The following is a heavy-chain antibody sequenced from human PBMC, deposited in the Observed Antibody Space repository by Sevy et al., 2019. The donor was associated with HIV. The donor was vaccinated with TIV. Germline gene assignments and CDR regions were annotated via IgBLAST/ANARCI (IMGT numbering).Heavy chain of an antibody. J-gene: IGHJ6*02. CDR3: ARGPRDYGSQSYYNPPYALDV. V-gene: IGHV3-7*03. Sequence: GESLKISCAGSGFTFSNYWVTWVRQAPGKGLEWVANIKQDGSEKYSLDSVKGRFTISRDNAKNSLYLQMNSLRADDTAVYYCARGPRDYGSQSYYNPPYALDVWGQGTTVTVSS. CDR2: IKQDGSEK. D-gene: IGHD3-10*01. CDR1: GFTFSNYW.